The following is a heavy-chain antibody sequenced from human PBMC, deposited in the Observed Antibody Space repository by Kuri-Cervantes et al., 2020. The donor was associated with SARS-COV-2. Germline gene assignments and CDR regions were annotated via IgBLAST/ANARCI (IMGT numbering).Heavy chain of an antibody. CDR1: GGSIRSYY. CDR2: IYHSGST. CDR3: ARGNVVVPAATNWFDP. V-gene: IGHV4-59*01. D-gene: IGHD2-2*01. J-gene: IGHJ5*02. Sequence: SDTLSLTCTVSGGSIRSYYWSWIRQPPGKGREGIGYIYHSGSTNYNPSLKSRVTISVDTSKNQFSLKLSSVTAADTAVYYCARGNVVVPAATNWFDPWGQGTLVTASS.